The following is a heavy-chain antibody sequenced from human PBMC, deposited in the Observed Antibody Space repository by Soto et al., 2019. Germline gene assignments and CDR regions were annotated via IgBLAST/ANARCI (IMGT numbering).Heavy chain of an antibody. CDR2: INAVNGNT. CDR1: GYTFTSYA. V-gene: IGHV1-3*01. Sequence: ASVKVSCKASGYTFTSYAMHWVRQAPGQRLEWMGWINAVNGNTKYSQKFQGRVTITRDTSATTSYMELSSLRSEDTAVYYCSRSGYDSPSLSYYYYYYMDVWGKGTTVTVSS. J-gene: IGHJ6*03. CDR3: SRSGYDSPSLSYYYYYYMDV. D-gene: IGHD5-12*01.